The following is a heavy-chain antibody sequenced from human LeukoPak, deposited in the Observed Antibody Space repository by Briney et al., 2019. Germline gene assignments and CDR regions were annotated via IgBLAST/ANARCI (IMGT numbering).Heavy chain of an antibody. J-gene: IGHJ4*02. V-gene: IGHV4-34*01. Sequence: SETLSLTCAVYGGSFSAYYWSWIRQPPGKGLEWIGEITHSGSTNYNPSLKSRVTISVDTSRNQFSLNLSSVTAADTAVYYCARRPAYSSGWFGYWGQGTLVTVSS. CDR1: GGSFSAYY. CDR3: ARRPAYSSGWFGY. CDR2: ITHSGST. D-gene: IGHD6-19*01.